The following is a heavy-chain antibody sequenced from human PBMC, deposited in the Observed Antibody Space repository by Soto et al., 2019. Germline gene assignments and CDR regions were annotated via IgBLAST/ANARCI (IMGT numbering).Heavy chain of an antibody. CDR2: IYHSGST. V-gene: IGHV4-4*02. CDR1: SGSISSSNW. D-gene: IGHD6-25*01. CDR3: ARDSSGKSYYMDV. Sequence: SETLSLTCAVSSGSISSSNWWSWVRQPPGQGLEWIGEIYHSGSTNYNPSLKSRVTISVDKSKNQFSLKLSSVTAADTAVYYCARDSSGKSYYMDVWGKGTTVTVSS. J-gene: IGHJ6*03.